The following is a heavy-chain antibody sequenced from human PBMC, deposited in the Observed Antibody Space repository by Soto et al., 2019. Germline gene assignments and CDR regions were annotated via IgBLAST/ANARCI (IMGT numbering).Heavy chain of an antibody. CDR1: GFTFSDYY. V-gene: IGHV3-11*05. D-gene: IGHD1-26*01. CDR3: ATGTPRGGGYYDDGMDV. J-gene: IGHJ6*02. CDR2: ISSSSSYT. Sequence: QVQLVESGGGLVKPGGSLRLSCAASGFTFSDYYMSWIRQAPGKGLEWVSYISSSSSYTNYADSVKGRFTISRDNAKNSLYLPMNSLRAEDTAVYYCATGTPRGGGYYDDGMDVWGQGTTVTVSS.